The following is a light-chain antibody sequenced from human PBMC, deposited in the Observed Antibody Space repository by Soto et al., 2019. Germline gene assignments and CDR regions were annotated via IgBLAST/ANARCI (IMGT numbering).Light chain of an antibody. Sequence: EIVLTQFPATLSLSPGERATLSCRASQSISIFLAWYQQKPGQAPRLLFNNAFNRAAGIPARFSGSGSGTDFTLTISSLEPEDFAVYYCQERMYWPSISFGPGTKVDIK. CDR2: NAF. CDR1: QSISIF. CDR3: QERMYWPSIS. V-gene: IGKV3-11*01. J-gene: IGKJ3*01.